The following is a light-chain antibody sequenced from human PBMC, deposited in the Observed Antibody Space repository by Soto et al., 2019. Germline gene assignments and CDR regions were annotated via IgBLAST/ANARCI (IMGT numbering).Light chain of an antibody. J-gene: IGKJ1*01. CDR2: GAS. V-gene: IGKV3-20*01. CDR1: QSVSNNY. Sequence: EVRFTQSPGSLSMSPRERATLSCRASQSVSNNYLAWYQQKPGQAPRLLIYGASKRATGIPDRFRGSGSGTDFILTTSNMQREDFVTDYCLQTYNLPRTFGQGTKVDIK. CDR3: LQTYNLPRT.